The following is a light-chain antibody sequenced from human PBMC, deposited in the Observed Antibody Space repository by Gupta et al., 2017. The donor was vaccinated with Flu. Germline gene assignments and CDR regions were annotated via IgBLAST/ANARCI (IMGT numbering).Light chain of an antibody. Sequence: DIQMTQSPSSLSTSIGDRVTITCRASQNVKNYLNWYQQKPGRAPKLLIYTASTLQSGVPSRFSGTGYGTEFALTINNLQPEDVATYFCQESYSDPPRCTFGQGTKVEVK. J-gene: IGKJ1*01. V-gene: IGKV1-39*01. CDR2: TAS. CDR1: QNVKNY. CDR3: QESYSDPPRCT.